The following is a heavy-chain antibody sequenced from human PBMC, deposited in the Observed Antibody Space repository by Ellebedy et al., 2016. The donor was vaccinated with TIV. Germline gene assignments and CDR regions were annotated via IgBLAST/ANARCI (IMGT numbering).Heavy chain of an antibody. CDR2: ITDTAVNT. CDR3: VKGDQSSAYDF. Sequence: GESLKISXAASGFTFSNYAMTWVRQAPGKGLEWVSTITDTAVNTFYADSVKGRFTVSRDNSRDTLYLQMNGLKVGDTAIYYCVKGDQSSAYDFWGQGTLVSVSS. D-gene: IGHD5-12*01. J-gene: IGHJ4*02. V-gene: IGHV3-23*01. CDR1: GFTFSNYA.